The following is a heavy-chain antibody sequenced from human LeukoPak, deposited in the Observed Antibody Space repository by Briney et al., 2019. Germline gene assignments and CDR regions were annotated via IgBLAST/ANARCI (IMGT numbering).Heavy chain of an antibody. Sequence: SETLSLTCAVCGGSFSGYYWSWIRQPPGKGLEWIGEINHSGSTNYNPSLKSRVTISVDTSKNRFSLKLSSVTAADTAVYYCARERGYGGKHYFDYWGQGTLVTVSS. CDR1: GGSFSGYY. V-gene: IGHV4-34*01. CDR3: ARERGYGGKHYFDY. D-gene: IGHD4-23*01. CDR2: INHSGST. J-gene: IGHJ4*02.